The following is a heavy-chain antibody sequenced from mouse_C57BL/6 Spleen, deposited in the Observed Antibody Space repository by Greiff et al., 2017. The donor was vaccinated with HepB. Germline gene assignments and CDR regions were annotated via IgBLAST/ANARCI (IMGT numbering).Heavy chain of an antibody. Sequence: VKLQESGAELVKPGASVKISCKASGYAFSSYWMNWVKQRPGKGLEWIGQIYPGDGDTNYNGKFKGKATLTADKSSSTAYMQLSSLTSEDSAVYFCARSGDYGFAYWGQGTLVTVSA. V-gene: IGHV1-80*01. D-gene: IGHD2-4*01. J-gene: IGHJ3*01. CDR1: GYAFSSYW. CDR2: IYPGDGDT. CDR3: ARSGDYGFAY.